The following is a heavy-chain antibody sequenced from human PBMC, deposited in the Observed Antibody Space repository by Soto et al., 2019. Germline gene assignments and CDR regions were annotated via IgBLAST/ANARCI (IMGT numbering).Heavy chain of an antibody. CDR1: GFIFSNYE. D-gene: IGHD1-26*01. CDR3: AKEATNINNFDY. CDR2: ISSVGSMT. J-gene: IGHJ4*02. V-gene: IGHV3-48*03. Sequence: VGSLRLSCAASGFIFSNYEMNWVRQAPGKGLEWISYISSVGSMTYYADSVKGRFTISRDNAKNSLYLQMNSLRAEDTAVYYCAKEATNINNFDYWGQGTLVTVSS.